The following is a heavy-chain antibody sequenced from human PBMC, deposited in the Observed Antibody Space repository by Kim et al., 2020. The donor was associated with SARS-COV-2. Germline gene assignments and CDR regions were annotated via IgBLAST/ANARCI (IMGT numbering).Heavy chain of an antibody. Sequence: SETLSLTCTVSGGSISSSSYYWGWIRQPPGKGLEWIGSIYYSGSTYYNPSLKSRVTISVYTSKNQFSLKLSSVTAADTAVYYCARQMGLYCSGGSYSIDYWGQGTLVTVSS. CDR1: GGSISSSSYY. CDR3: ARQMGLYCSGGSYSIDY. V-gene: IGHV4-39*01. CDR2: IYYSGST. J-gene: IGHJ4*02. D-gene: IGHD2-15*01.